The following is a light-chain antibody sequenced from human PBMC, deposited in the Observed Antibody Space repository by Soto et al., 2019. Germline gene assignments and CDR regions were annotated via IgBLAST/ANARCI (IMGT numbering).Light chain of an antibody. Sequence: DIQMTQSPSSLSASVGDRVTITCRASQSISSFLNWYQQKPGKAPKLLIFAASSLQSGVPSRFSGSESGTDFTLTISSLQPEDFATYYCQQSYSTLWTFGQGTKVDI. CDR1: QSISSF. CDR2: AAS. CDR3: QQSYSTLWT. V-gene: IGKV1-39*01. J-gene: IGKJ1*01.